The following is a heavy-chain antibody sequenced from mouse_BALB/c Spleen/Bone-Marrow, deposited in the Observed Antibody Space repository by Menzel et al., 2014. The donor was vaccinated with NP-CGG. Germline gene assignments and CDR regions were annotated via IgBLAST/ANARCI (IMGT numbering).Heavy chain of an antibody. CDR3: TRRPLQANSYFDC. Sequence: EVKLVESGGDLVKPGGSLKLSCVASGFTFSSYGMSWVRQTPDKRLEWVATISSGGSSTYYPASVKGRFTISRDNAKSTLYLQMSSLNPEDTAMYYCTRRPLQANSYFDCWGQGTTLTVSS. J-gene: IGHJ2*01. CDR1: GFTFSSYG. CDR2: ISSGGSST. V-gene: IGHV5-6*02. D-gene: IGHD3-2*02.